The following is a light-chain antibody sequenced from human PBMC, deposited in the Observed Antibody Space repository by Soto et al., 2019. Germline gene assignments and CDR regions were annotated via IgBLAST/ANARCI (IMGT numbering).Light chain of an antibody. CDR3: QQYFSSPCT. CDR2: GTS. Sequence: EIVLTQSPGTLSLSPGERATLSGRASQSVRSSFLAWYQQKPGQAPRLLIYGTSSRATVIPDRCSGSGSGTDFPLTVSRLEPEEFAVYFCQQYFSSPCTFGQGTKVDIK. V-gene: IGKV3-20*01. CDR1: QSVRSSF. J-gene: IGKJ1*01.